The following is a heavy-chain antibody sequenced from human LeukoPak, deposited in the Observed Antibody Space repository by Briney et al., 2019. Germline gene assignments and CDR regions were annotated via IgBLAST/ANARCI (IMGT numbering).Heavy chain of an antibody. CDR3: GREGERDGYNPSFLGVNY. Sequence: SETLSLTCTVSGGSISSSSYYWGWIRQPPGKGLEWIGSIYYSGSTYYNPSLKSRVTISVDTSKNQFSLKLSSVTAADTAGYYWGREGERDGYNPSFLGVNYGGKGPLATVSS. CDR1: GGSISSSSYY. CDR2: IYYSGST. V-gene: IGHV4-39*07. D-gene: IGHD5-24*01. J-gene: IGHJ4*02.